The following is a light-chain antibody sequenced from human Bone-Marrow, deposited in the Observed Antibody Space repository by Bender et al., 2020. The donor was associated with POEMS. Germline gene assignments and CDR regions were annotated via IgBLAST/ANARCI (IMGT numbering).Light chain of an antibody. Sequence: SYVLTQLSSVSVAPGQTATITCGRDKTGDDSVHWYRQKPGQAPVSVLYDFNDRPSDISDRISGSNSGLTATLTISSVGVGDEADYYCQVLDSSNSHVFGGGTKLTVL. CDR1: KTGDDS. CDR3: QVLDSSNSHV. CDR2: DFN. V-gene: IGLV3-21*02. J-gene: IGLJ2*01.